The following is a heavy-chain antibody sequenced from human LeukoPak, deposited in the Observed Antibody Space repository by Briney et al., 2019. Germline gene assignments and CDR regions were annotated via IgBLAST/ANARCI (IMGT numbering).Heavy chain of an antibody. CDR3: ARTDGSGG. CDR2: IYTSGST. Sequence: PSETLSLTCTGSGGSISSYYWIWIRQPAGDGREWIGRIYTSGSTNYNPFLKSRVPMSVDTSKNQFSLKLRSVTAAETVVYYCARTDGSGGWGQGTLVTVSS. J-gene: IGHJ4*02. CDR1: GGSISSYY. V-gene: IGHV4-4*07. D-gene: IGHD3-10*01.